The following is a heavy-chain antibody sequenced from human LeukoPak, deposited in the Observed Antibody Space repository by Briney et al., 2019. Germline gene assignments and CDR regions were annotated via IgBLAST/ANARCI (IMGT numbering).Heavy chain of an antibody. Sequence: PGGSLRLSCAASGFTFDDYGMSWVRQAPGKGLEWVSGINWNGGSTGYADSVKGRFTISRDNAKNSLYLQMNSLRADDTAVYYCAKVGELRYFEWSPDYWGQGTLLTVSS. CDR2: INWNGGST. CDR1: GFTFDDYG. D-gene: IGHD3-9*01. V-gene: IGHV3-20*04. CDR3: AKVGELRYFEWSPDY. J-gene: IGHJ4*02.